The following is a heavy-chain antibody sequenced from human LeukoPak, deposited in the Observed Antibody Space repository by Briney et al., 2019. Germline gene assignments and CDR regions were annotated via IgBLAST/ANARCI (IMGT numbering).Heavy chain of an antibody. J-gene: IGHJ6*03. Sequence: PGGSLRLSCAASGFTFSSYSMNWVRQAPGKGLEWVSSISSSSYIYYADSVKGRFTISRDNAKNSLYLQMNSLRAEDTAVYYCARTGALNWNYYYYYYMDVWGKGTTVTVSS. CDR2: ISSSSYI. D-gene: IGHD1-1*01. CDR1: GFTFSSYS. V-gene: IGHV3-21*01. CDR3: ARTGALNWNYYYYYYMDV.